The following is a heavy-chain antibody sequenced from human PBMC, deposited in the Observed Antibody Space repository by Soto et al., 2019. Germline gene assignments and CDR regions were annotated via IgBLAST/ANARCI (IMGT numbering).Heavy chain of an antibody. D-gene: IGHD2-2*02. CDR3: ARVRAYCSSTSCYNPRGPDNYGMDV. CDR2: INPNSGGA. Sequence: ASVKVSCKASGYTFTGYYMHWVRQAPGQGLEWMGWINPNSGGANYAQKFQGWVTMTRDTSISTAYMELSRLRSDDTAVYYCARVRAYCSSTSCYNPRGPDNYGMDVWGQGTTVTVSS. J-gene: IGHJ6*02. CDR1: GYTFTGYY. V-gene: IGHV1-2*04.